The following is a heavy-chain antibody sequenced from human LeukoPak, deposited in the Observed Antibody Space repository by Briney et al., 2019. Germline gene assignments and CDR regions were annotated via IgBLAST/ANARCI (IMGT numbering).Heavy chain of an antibody. Sequence: QPGGSLRLSCAASGFTFSSYAMSWVRQAPGKGLEWVSAISGSGGSTYYADSVKGRFTISRDNSKNTLYLQMNSLRAEDTAVYYCAKTMYYYDSSGYYYFQHWGQGTLVTVYS. J-gene: IGHJ1*01. CDR1: GFTFSSYA. D-gene: IGHD3-22*01. CDR3: AKTMYYYDSSGYYYFQH. CDR2: ISGSGGST. V-gene: IGHV3-23*01.